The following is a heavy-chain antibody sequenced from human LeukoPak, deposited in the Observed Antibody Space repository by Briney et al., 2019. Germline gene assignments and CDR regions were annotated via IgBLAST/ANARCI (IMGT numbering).Heavy chain of an antibody. CDR1: GGTFSSYA. D-gene: IGHD3-22*01. CDR3: ARGGYYDSSGYSVY. V-gene: IGHV1-69*05. CDR2: IIPIFGTA. J-gene: IGHJ4*02. Sequence: AASVKVSCKASGGTFSSYAISWVRQAPGQGLEWMGRIIPIFGTANYAQKFQGRVTITTDESTSTAYMELSSLRSEDTAVYYCARGGYYDSSGYSVYWGQGTLVTVSS.